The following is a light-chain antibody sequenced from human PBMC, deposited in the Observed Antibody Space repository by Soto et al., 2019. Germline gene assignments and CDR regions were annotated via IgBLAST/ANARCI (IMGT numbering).Light chain of an antibody. J-gene: IGLJ2*01. Sequence: QSVLTQSASVSGSPGQSITISCTGTSSDIGSYNLDSWYQQHPGKAPKLMIYEGSKRPSGVSNRFSGSKSGNTASLTISGLQAEDEADYYCCSYAGSSTVVFGGGTKLTVL. CDR1: SSDIGSYNL. CDR3: CSYAGSSTVV. CDR2: EGS. V-gene: IGLV2-23*01.